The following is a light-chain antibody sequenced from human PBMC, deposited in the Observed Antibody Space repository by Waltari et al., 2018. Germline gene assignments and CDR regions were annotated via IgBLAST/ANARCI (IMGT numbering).Light chain of an antibody. CDR2: RND. V-gene: IGLV1-44*01. J-gene: IGLJ2*01. CDR3: AAWDDSLSGHWV. Sequence: QSALTQPPSASGTPGQRVTISCSRSSSNIGPKLVNWYQQHPGKAPKLHVYRNDRRLSGVPDRFSGSKSGTSASLAISGLQSEDEADYYCAAWDDSLSGHWVFGGGTKVTVL. CDR1: SSNIGPKL.